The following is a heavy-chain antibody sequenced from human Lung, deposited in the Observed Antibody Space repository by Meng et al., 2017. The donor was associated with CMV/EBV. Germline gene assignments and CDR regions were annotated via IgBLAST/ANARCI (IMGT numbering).Heavy chain of an antibody. CDR2: INPNNYNT. J-gene: IGHJ4*02. CDR3: ARGRAGSGSPYYFDY. V-gene: IGHV1-8*01. Sequence: ASVKVSXKASGYTFTNYDINWVRRATGQGLEWLGWINPNNYNTGYAHQFQGRVTMTRTTSISTAYLELSGLRSEDTAVYYCARGRAGSGSPYYFDYWGQGTXVTVSS. CDR1: GYTFTNYD. D-gene: IGHD3-10*01.